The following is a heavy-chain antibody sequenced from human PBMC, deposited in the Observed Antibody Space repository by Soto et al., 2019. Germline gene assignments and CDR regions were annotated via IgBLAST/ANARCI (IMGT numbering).Heavy chain of an antibody. Sequence: QVQLVESGGGVVQPGRSLRLSCAASGFTFSSYGMHWVRQAPGKGLEWVAVIWYDGSNKYYADSVKGRFTIYRDNSKNTLYLQMNSLRAEDTAVYYCARDSTAYYYGSGSYYKDWGQGTLVTVSS. CDR3: ARDSTAYYYGSGSYYKD. CDR1: GFTFSSYG. V-gene: IGHV3-33*01. J-gene: IGHJ4*02. CDR2: IWYDGSNK. D-gene: IGHD3-10*01.